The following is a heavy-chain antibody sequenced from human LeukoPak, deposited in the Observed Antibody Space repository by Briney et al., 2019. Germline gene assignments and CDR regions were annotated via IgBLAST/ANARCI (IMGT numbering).Heavy chain of an antibody. CDR3: ARGYCSSTSCSWQVRRYFQH. V-gene: IGHV4-61*08. CDR2: IYYSGST. CDR1: GGSISSGGYY. J-gene: IGHJ1*01. Sequence: PSETLSLTCTVSGGSISSGGYYWSWIRQHPGKGLEWIGYIYYSGSTNYNPSLKSRVTISVDTSKNQFSLKLSSVTAADTAVYYCARGYCSSTSCSWQVRRYFQHWGQGTLVTVSS. D-gene: IGHD2-2*01.